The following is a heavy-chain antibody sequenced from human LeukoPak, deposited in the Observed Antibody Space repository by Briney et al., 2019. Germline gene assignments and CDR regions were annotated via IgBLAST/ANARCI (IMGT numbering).Heavy chain of an antibody. CDR1: GFTLSSYS. J-gene: IGHJ4*02. CDR2: IKQDGSEK. CDR3: AGGYSYGYFDY. Sequence: GGSLRLSCATPGFTLSSYSMNWVRQAPGKGLEWVANIKQDGSEKYYVDSVKGRFTISRDNAKNSLYLQMNSLRAEDTAVYYCAGGYSYGYFDYWGQGTLVTVSS. D-gene: IGHD5-18*01. V-gene: IGHV3-7*01.